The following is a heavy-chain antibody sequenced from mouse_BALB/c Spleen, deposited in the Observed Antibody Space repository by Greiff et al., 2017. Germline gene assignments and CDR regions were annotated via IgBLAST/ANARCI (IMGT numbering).Heavy chain of an antibody. J-gene: IGHJ2*01. CDR3: ARKIYYDYDPYFDY. V-gene: IGHV1S126*01. D-gene: IGHD2-4*01. CDR1: GYSFTSYW. Sequence: VKLMESGPQLLRPGASVKISCKASGYSFTSYWMHWVKQRPGQGLEWIGMIDPSDSETRLNQKFKDKATLTVDKSSSTAYMQLSSPTSEDSTVYYCARKIYYDYDPYFDYWGQGTTLTVSS. CDR2: IDPSDSET.